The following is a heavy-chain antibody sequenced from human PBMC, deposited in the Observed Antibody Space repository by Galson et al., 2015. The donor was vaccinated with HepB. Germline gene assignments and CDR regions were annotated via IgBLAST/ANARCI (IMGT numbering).Heavy chain of an antibody. CDR3: AREYDSSGYYRDATFDY. CDR1: GYTFTSYY. J-gene: IGHJ4*02. D-gene: IGHD3-22*01. Sequence: SVKVSCKASGYTFTSYYMHWVRQAPGQGLEWMGIINPSGGSTSYAQKFQGRVTMTRDTSTSTVYMELSSLRSEDTAVYYCAREYDSSGYYRDATFDYWGQGTLVTVSS. V-gene: IGHV1-46*01. CDR2: INPSGGST.